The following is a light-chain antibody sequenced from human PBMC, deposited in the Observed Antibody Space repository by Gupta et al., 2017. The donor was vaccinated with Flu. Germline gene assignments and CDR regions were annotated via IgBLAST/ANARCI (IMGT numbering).Light chain of an antibody. J-gene: IGLJ1*01. Sequence: TISWSECSGDIGDYSDVSWYQQLPGKAPTLIIYVVHRPPSVVANRFSGSKSDNTASLTISRLHAEDDADYYCNSYTSIRTLCVFGTGTKVTVL. CDR1: SGDIGDYSD. CDR2: VVH. CDR3: NSYTSIRTLCV. V-gene: IGLV2-14*03.